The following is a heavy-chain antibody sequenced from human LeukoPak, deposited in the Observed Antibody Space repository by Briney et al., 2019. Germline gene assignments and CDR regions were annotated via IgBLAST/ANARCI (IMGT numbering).Heavy chain of an antibody. J-gene: IGHJ5*02. V-gene: IGHV4-59*08. CDR1: GGSISPFY. Sequence: SETLSLTCTVSGGSISPFYWSWIRQTPGKGLEWIGYMHYSSGITDYNPSLWGRVTISVDTSENQFSLKLRSVTAADTAVYFCVRHFHGSGYVVDLWGQGILVTVSS. CDR3: VRHFHGSGYVVDL. D-gene: IGHD6-13*01. CDR2: MHYSSGIT.